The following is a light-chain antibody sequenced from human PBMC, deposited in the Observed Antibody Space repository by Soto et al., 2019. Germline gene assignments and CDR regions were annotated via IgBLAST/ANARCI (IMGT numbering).Light chain of an antibody. V-gene: IGKV3-11*01. J-gene: IGKJ5*01. CDR1: QSVSSY. Sequence: ETVLTQSPGTLSLSPGERATLSCRASQSVSSYLAWYQQKPGQAPRLLIYDASNRATGIPARFSGSGSGTDFTLTISSLEPEDFAVYYCQQRSNWLITFGQGTRLEIK. CDR3: QQRSNWLIT. CDR2: DAS.